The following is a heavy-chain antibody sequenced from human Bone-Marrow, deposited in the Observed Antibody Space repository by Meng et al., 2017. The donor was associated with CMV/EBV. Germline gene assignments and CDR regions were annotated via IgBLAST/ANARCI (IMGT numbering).Heavy chain of an antibody. J-gene: IGHJ4*02. Sequence: GESLKISCAASGFTVSSNYMSWVRQAPGKGLEWVSVIYSGGSTYYADSVKGRFTISRDNSKNTLYLQMNSLRAEDTAVYYCARSLRDAYFDYWGQGKLVNVPS. V-gene: IGHV3-66*02. CDR3: ARSLRDAYFDY. CDR1: GFTVSSNY. CDR2: IYSGGST.